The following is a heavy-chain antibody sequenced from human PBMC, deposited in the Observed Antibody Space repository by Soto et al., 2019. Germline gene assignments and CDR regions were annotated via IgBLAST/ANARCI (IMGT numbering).Heavy chain of an antibody. Sequence: ASVKVSCKASGYTFTDYYMHWVRQAPGQGLEWMGWINPNSGGTNYAQKFQGRVTMTRDTSISTAYMELNRLRSDDTAVYYCARDKSPSSGWPGMDVWGQGTPVTVS. V-gene: IGHV1-2*02. CDR1: GYTFTDYY. D-gene: IGHD6-19*01. CDR2: INPNSGGT. J-gene: IGHJ6*02. CDR3: ARDKSPSSGWPGMDV.